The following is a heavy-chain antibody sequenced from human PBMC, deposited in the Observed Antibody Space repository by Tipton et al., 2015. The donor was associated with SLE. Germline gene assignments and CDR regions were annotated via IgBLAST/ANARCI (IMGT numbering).Heavy chain of an antibody. CDR3: ARHLSVVNWFDP. D-gene: IGHD2-15*01. V-gene: IGHV4-39*07. CDR1: GGSISSSSYY. Sequence: TLSLTCTVSGGSISSSSYYWSWIRQPPGKGLEWIGSIYYSGSTYYNPSLKSRVTISVDTSKNQFSLKLSSVTAADTAVYYCARHLSVVNWFDPWGQGTLVTVSS. J-gene: IGHJ5*02. CDR2: IYYSGST.